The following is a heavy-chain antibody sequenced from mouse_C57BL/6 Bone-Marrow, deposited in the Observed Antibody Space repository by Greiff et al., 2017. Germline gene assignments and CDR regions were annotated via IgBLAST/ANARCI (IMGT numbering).Heavy chain of an antibody. CDR3: ARQGDYGSSYGFAY. D-gene: IGHD1-1*01. J-gene: IGHJ3*01. CDR1: GFTFSDYG. CDR2: ISNLAYSI. V-gene: IGHV5-15*01. Sequence: EVMLVESGGGLVQPGGSLKLSCAASGFTFSDYGMAWVRQAPRKGPEWVAFISNLAYSIYYADTVTGRFTISRENAKNTLYLEMSSLSSEDTAMYYCARQGDYGSSYGFAYWGQGTLVTVTA.